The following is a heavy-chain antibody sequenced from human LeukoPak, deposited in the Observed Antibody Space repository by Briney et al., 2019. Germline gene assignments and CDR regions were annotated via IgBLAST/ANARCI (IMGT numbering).Heavy chain of an antibody. CDR2: IYSGGST. V-gene: IGHV3-53*01. J-gene: IGHJ3*02. CDR3: ARGGSYLSAFDI. Sequence: GGSLRLSCAASGFTVSSNYMSWVRHAPGKGLEWLSIIYSGGSTFYADSVKGRFTISRDNSKNTLYLQMNSLRAEDTAVYYCARGGSYLSAFDIWGQGTMVTVSS. D-gene: IGHD1-26*01. CDR1: GFTVSSNY.